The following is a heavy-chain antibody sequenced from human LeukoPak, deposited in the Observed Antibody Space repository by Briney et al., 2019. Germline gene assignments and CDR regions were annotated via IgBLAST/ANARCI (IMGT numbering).Heavy chain of an antibody. CDR1: GFIFSSYA. V-gene: IGHV3-23*01. J-gene: IGHJ4*02. D-gene: IGHD3-22*01. Sequence: GGSLRLSCAASGFIFSSYAMSWVRQAPGKGLEWVSGISGSGDNTYYADSVKGRFTISRDNSKNTLYVQVNSLGTEDTAAYYCAKGSYYDSSGSFYFDYWGQGTLVTVSS. CDR2: ISGSGDNT. CDR3: AKGSYYDSSGSFYFDY.